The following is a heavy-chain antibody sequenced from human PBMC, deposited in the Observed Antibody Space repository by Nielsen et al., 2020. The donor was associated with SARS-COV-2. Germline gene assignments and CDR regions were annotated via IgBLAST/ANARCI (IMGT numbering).Heavy chain of an antibody. Sequence: LRLSCTLSGDSITSGGSHWSWIRHHPSRGLEWLGFTSYDGNTYSNPSLESRLIISVDTSENQFSLRLNSVTAADTAIYFCARGAAWFDPWGQGTRVTVSS. J-gene: IGHJ5*02. CDR3: ARGAAWFDP. V-gene: IGHV4-31*03. CDR2: TSYDGNT. D-gene: IGHD2-15*01. CDR1: GDSITSGGSH.